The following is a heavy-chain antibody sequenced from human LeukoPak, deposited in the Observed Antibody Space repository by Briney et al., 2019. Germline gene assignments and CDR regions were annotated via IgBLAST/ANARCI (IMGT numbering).Heavy chain of an antibody. CDR1: GITLSNYG. D-gene: IGHD2-21*01. Sequence: GGSLDISCAASGITLSNYGMSRVRPAPGKGRGGVVGISGSAGGTISADSVKRRYTISRDNPNNILFHQMNSLRAEDTAVYFCAKRGVVIRVILVGFHKEANYFDSWGQGALVTVSS. CDR2: ISGSAGGT. V-gene: IGHV3-23*01. CDR3: AKRGVVIRVILVGFHKEANYFDS. J-gene: IGHJ4*02.